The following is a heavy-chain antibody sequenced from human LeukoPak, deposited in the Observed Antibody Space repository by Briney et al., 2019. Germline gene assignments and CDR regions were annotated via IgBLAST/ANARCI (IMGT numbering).Heavy chain of an antibody. Sequence: GASVKVSCKASGYTLTSYDINWVRQATGQGLEWMGWMNPNSGNTGYAQKFQGRVTITRNTSISTAYMELSSLRSEDTAVYYCARVGPGAASFMYYYYMDVWGKGTTVTVSS. V-gene: IGHV1-8*01. CDR1: GYTLTSYD. D-gene: IGHD6-13*01. J-gene: IGHJ6*03. CDR3: ARVGPGAASFMYYYYMDV. CDR2: MNPNSGNT.